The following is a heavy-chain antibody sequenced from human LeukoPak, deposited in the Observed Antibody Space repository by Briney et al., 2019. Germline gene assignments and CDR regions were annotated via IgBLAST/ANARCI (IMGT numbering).Heavy chain of an antibody. CDR3: ARVRYYYGSGSGTVDY. Sequence: SETLSLTCTVSGGSISSSSYYWGWIRQPPGKGLEWIGSIYYSGCTYYNTSLKSRVTISVDTSKNQFSLKLSSVTAADTAVYYCARVRYYYGSGSGTVDYWGQGTLVTVSS. CDR2: IYYSGCT. V-gene: IGHV4-39*07. CDR1: GGSISSSSYY. D-gene: IGHD3-10*01. J-gene: IGHJ4*02.